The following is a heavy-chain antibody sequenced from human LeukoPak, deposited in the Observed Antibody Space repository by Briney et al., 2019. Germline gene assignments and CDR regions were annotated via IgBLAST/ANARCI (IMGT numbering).Heavy chain of an antibody. J-gene: IGHJ1*01. Sequence: ASVKVSCKASGGTFSSYAISWVRQAPGQGLEWMGGIIPIFGTANYAQKFQGRVTITTDESTSTAYMELSSLRSEDTAVYYCAKDIVRGEYFQHWGQGTLVTVSS. CDR1: GGTFSSYA. CDR2: IIPIFGTA. CDR3: AKDIVRGEYFQH. V-gene: IGHV1-69*05. D-gene: IGHD3-16*02.